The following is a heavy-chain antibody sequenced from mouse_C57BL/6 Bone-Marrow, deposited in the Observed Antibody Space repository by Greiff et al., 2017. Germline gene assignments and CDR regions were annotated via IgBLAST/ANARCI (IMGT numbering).Heavy chain of an antibody. D-gene: IGHD2-12*01. CDR1: GFNIKNTY. V-gene: IGHV14-3*01. CDR3: ASYYTGGYRDYFDY. J-gene: IGHJ2*01. CDR2: IDPANGNT. Sequence: EVQLQQSVAELVRPGASVKLSCTASGFNIKNTYMHWVKQRPEQGLEWIGRIDPANGNTKYAPKFQGKATITADTSSNTAYLQLSSLTSEDTAIYYGASYYTGGYRDYFDYWGQGTTLTVSS.